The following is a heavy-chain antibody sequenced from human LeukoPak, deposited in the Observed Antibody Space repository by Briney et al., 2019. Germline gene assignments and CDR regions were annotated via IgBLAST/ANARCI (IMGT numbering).Heavy chain of an antibody. D-gene: IGHD6-13*01. CDR3: ARVGLAAAGIGPYDY. Sequence: SETLSLTCAVYGGSFSGYYWSWIRQPPGKGLEWIGEINHSGSTNYNPSLKSRVTISVDTSKNQFSLKLSSVTAADTAVYYCARVGLAAAGIGPYDYWGQGTLVTVSS. CDR2: INHSGST. V-gene: IGHV4-34*01. CDR1: GGSFSGYY. J-gene: IGHJ4*02.